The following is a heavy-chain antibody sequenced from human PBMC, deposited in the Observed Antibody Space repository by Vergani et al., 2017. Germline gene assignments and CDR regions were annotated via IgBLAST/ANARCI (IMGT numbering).Heavy chain of an antibody. CDR2: INPNSGGT. V-gene: IGHV1-2*02. CDR1: GYTFAGYN. Sequence: QVQLVQSGAEVKKPGASVKVSCKASGYTFAGYNIHWVRQAPGQGLELMGWINPNSGGTNYAQKFQGRVTMTRDTSINTAYMELSRLRSDDTAVYYCARGLSGYSTSWFFECWGQATLVTVSS. CDR3: ARGLSGYSTSWFFEC. D-gene: IGHD6-13*01. J-gene: IGHJ4*02.